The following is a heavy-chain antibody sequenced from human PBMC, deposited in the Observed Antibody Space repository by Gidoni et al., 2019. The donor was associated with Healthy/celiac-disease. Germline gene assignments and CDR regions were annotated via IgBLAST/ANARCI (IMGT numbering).Heavy chain of an antibody. D-gene: IGHD3-3*01. CDR1: GCTFSRSD. V-gene: IGHV1-69*01. CDR2: IIPIFGTA. Sequence: QVQLVQSGAEVKKPGSSVKVPCKASGCTFSRSDFRWVRQAPGQGLEWMGGIIPIFGTANYAQKFKGRVTITADESTSTAYMELSSLRSEDTAVYYCARGRGAEWLSRPFAQEYYYYYMDVWGKGTTVTVSS. J-gene: IGHJ6*03. CDR3: ARGRGAEWLSRPFAQEYYYYYMDV.